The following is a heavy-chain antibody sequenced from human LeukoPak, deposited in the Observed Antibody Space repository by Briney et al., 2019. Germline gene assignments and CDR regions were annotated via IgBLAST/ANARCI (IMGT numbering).Heavy chain of an antibody. CDR2: ISYGGSNK. CDR1: GFTFSSYA. V-gene: IGHV3-30-3*01. J-gene: IGHJ6*02. CDR3: AREGWSGYYYYYYYGMDV. Sequence: PGGSLRLSCAASGFTFSSYAMHWVRQAPGKGLEWVAVISYGGSNKYYADSVKGRFTISRDNSKNTLYLQMNSLRAEDTAVYYCAREGWSGYYYYYYYGMDVWGQGTTVTVSS. D-gene: IGHD3-3*01.